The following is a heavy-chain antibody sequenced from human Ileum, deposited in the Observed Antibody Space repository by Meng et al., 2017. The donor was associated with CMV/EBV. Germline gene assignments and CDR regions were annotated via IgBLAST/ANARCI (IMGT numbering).Heavy chain of an antibody. V-gene: IGHV3-7*01. D-gene: IGHD2/OR15-2a*01. CDR2: IKQDGSEK. Sequence: GESLKISCAASGFTFDKYWMTWVRQAPGKGLEWVANIKQDGSEKNYVDSVKGRFTISRDNSNNSVYLQMSSLRAEDTSVYYCARWGGEKSTSGFDYWGQGKLVTGAS. CDR3: ARWGGEKSTSGFDY. CDR1: GFTFDKYW. J-gene: IGHJ4*01.